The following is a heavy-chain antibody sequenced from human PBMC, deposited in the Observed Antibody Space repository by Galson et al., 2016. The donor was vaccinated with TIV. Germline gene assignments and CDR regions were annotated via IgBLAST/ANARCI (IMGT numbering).Heavy chain of an antibody. CDR1: GGSFSSHV. V-gene: IGHV1-69*13. CDR2: IIPLFDTA. Sequence: SVKVSCKASGGSFSSHVFSWVRQAPGQGLEWTGGIIPLFDTAHYAQKFQGRVTITADESSGTVYMELSSLRSEDTAVYYCATDRNTAMDTYHYYYGMDVWGQGTTVTVSS. J-gene: IGHJ6*02. CDR3: ATDRNTAMDTYHYYYGMDV. D-gene: IGHD5-18*01.